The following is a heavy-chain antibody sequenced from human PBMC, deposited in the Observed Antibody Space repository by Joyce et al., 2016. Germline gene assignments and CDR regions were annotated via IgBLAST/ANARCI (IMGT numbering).Heavy chain of an antibody. CDR3: AGGPRGANDAFDI. J-gene: IGHJ3*02. D-gene: IGHD1-26*01. CDR2: IYHSGNT. Sequence: QVQLQESGPGLVKPSGTLSLPCSVSGGSISSSNWWSWVRQSPAKGLEWYGEIYHSGNTNYNPSLKSRVTISVDKSKNQFSLKLSSVTAADTAVYYCAGGPRGANDAFDIWGQGTMVTVSS. V-gene: IGHV4-4*02. CDR1: GGSISSSNW.